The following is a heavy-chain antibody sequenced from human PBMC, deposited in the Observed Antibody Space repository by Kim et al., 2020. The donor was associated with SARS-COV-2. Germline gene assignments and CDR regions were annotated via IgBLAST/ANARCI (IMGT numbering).Heavy chain of an antibody. J-gene: IGHJ5*02. V-gene: IGHV4-34*01. CDR2: INHSGST. CDR3: ARGLGYCSGGSCYGRWFDP. Sequence: SETLSLTCAVYGGSFSGYYWSWIRQPPGKGLEWIGEINHSGSTNYNPSLKSRVTISVDTSKNQFSLKLSSVTAADTAVYYCARGLGYCSGGSCYGRWFDPWGQGTLVTVSS. CDR1: GGSFSGYY. D-gene: IGHD2-15*01.